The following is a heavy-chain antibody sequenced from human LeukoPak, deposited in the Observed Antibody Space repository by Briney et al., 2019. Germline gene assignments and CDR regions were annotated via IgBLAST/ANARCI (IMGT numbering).Heavy chain of an antibody. CDR1: GYTFTSYD. Sequence: ASVKVSCKASGYTFTSYDINWVRQATGQGLEWMGWMNPNSGNTGFAQKFQGRVTITRNTSISTAYMELSSLRSEDTAVYYCARGPTLVRFWDYWGQGTLVTVSS. V-gene: IGHV1-8*03. D-gene: IGHD6-6*01. CDR2: MNPNSGNT. J-gene: IGHJ4*02. CDR3: ARGPTLVRFWDY.